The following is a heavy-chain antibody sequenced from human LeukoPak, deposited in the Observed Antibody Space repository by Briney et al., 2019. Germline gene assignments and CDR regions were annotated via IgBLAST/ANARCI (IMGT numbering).Heavy chain of an antibody. CDR2: ISSSSSYI. D-gene: IGHD1-26*01. Sequence: GRSLRLSCAASGFTFSSYSMNWVRQAPGKGLEWVSSISSSSSYIYYADSVKGRFTISRDNAKNSLYLQMNSLRAEDTAVYYCARDLYSGSYYGVNYWGQGTLVTVRS. V-gene: IGHV3-21*01. CDR3: ARDLYSGSYYGVNY. J-gene: IGHJ4*02. CDR1: GFTFSSYS.